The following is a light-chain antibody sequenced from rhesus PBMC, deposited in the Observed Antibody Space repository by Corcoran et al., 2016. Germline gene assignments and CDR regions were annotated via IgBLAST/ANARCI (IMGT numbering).Light chain of an antibody. CDR3: SSLAGSNTVYI. CDR2: DVS. Sequence: QAALTPPPSVSGSPGQSVPLSCSGTSSDIGGYDYVSWYQQHPGKAPKLMIYDVSQRPSGVSDRFSGSKSGNTASLTISGLQAEDEADYYCSSLAGSNTVYIFGAGTRLTVL. V-gene: IGLV2-23*01. J-gene: IGLJ1*01. CDR1: SSDIGGYDY.